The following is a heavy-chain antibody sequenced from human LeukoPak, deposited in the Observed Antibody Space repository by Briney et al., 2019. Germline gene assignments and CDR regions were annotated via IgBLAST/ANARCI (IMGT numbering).Heavy chain of an antibody. CDR2: VYRSGST. D-gene: IGHD7-27*01. CDR1: GYSISSGYH. Sequence: KPPETLSLTCVVSGYSISSGYHWGWIRQPPGEGLEWIGSVYRSGSTYYNPSLKSRVTISVDTSKNQISLKVRSVTAADTAVYYCARENWVFDYWGQGILVTVSS. CDR3: ARENWVFDY. J-gene: IGHJ4*02. V-gene: IGHV4-38-2*02.